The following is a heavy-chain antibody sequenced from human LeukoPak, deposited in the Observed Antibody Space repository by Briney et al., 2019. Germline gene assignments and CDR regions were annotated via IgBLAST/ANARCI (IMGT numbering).Heavy chain of an antibody. V-gene: IGHV3-23*01. Sequence: PGGSPRLSCAASGFTFSSYAMSWVRQAPGKGLEWVSAISGSGGSTYYADSVKGRFTISRDNSKNTLYLQMNSLRAEDTAVYYCAKVGHIWFGELVDDYWGQGTLVTVSS. CDR3: AKVGHIWFGELVDDY. CDR1: GFTFSSYA. J-gene: IGHJ4*02. D-gene: IGHD3-10*01. CDR2: ISGSGGST.